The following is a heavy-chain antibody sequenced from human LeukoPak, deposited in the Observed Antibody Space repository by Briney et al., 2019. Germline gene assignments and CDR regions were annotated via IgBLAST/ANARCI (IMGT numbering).Heavy chain of an antibody. V-gene: IGHV4-59*01. D-gene: IGHD1-7*01. CDR1: GGSISSYY. Sequence: SGTLSLTCTVSGGSISSYYWSWIRQPPGKGLEWIGYIYYSGSTKYNPSLKSRVTISVDASKTQFSLKLNSVTAADTAVYYRARGSRELYYFDYWGQGTLVTVSS. CDR3: ARGSRELYYFDY. J-gene: IGHJ4*02. CDR2: IYYSGST.